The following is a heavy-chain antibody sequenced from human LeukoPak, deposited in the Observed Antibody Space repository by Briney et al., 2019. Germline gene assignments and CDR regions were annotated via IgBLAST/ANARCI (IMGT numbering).Heavy chain of an antibody. J-gene: IGHJ6*02. CDR1: GYTFTGYY. CDR3: ARDPTTVTPPYYYYGMDV. V-gene: IGHV1-2*02. Sequence: ASVKVSCKASGYTFTGYYMHWVRQAPGQGLEWMGWINPNSGGTNYAQKFQGRVTMTRDTSISTAYMELSRLRSDDTAVYYCARDPTTVTPPYYYYGMDVWGQGTTVTVSS. D-gene: IGHD4-17*01. CDR2: INPNSGGT.